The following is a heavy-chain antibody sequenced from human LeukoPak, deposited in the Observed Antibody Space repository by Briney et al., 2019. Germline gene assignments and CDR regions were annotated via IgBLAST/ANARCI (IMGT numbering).Heavy chain of an antibody. CDR1: GFTVSSNY. Sequence: GGSLRLSCAASGFTVSSNYMNWVRQALGKGLEWVSVIYSGGSTYYADSVKGRFTISRDNSKNTLYLQMNSLRAEDAAVYYCASAYRPYGEMRYWGQGTLVTVSS. J-gene: IGHJ4*02. D-gene: IGHD4-17*01. V-gene: IGHV3-66*01. CDR2: IYSGGST. CDR3: ASAYRPYGEMRY.